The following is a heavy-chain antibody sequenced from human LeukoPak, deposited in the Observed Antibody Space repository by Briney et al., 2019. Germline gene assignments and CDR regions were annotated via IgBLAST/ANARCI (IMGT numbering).Heavy chain of an antibody. D-gene: IGHD3-22*01. CDR1: GFTFSSYS. J-gene: IGHJ4*02. Sequence: PGGSLRLSCAASGFTFSSYSMNWVRQAPGKGLEWVSSISSSSSYIYYAGSVKGRFTISRDNAKNSLYLQMNSLSAEDTAVYYCARDGLVVVHDYWGQGTLVTVSS. CDR2: ISSSSSYI. CDR3: ARDGLVVVHDY. V-gene: IGHV3-21*01.